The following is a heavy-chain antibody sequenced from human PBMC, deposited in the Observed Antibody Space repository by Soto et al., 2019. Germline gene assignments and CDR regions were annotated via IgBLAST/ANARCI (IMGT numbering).Heavy chain of an antibody. CDR2: TYYRSEWYN. D-gene: IGHD6-13*01. V-gene: IGHV6-1*01. J-gene: IGHJ5*02. Sequence: SQTLSLTCVISGDSVSSNSVAWNWIRQSPSRGLEWLGRTYYRSEWYNDYAVSVKSRITINPDTSKNQFSLQLNSVTPEDTAVYYCARDQTYSSSWSNCFDPWGQGTLVTVSS. CDR1: GDSVSSNSVA. CDR3: ARDQTYSSSWSNCFDP.